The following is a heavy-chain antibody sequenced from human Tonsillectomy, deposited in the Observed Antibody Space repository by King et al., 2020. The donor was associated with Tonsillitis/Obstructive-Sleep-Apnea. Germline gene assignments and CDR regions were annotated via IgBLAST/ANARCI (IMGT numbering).Heavy chain of an antibody. J-gene: IGHJ3*02. CDR3: ARDRDCSSTSCYNAFDI. D-gene: IGHD2-2*02. CDR2: IAYDGSDQ. V-gene: IGHV3-30*04. CDR1: GFTFSTYA. Sequence: VQLVESGGGVVQPGRSLRLSCAASGFTFSTYATHWVRQAPGKGLEWVAVIAYDGSDQYYADSVRDRFTISRDNSRNTLYLQMNSLRVEDTAVYYCARDRDCSSTSCYNAFDIWGQGTMVTVSS.